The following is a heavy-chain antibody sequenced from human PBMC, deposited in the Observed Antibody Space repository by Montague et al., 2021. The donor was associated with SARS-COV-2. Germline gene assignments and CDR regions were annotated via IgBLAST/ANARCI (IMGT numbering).Heavy chain of an antibody. D-gene: IGHD3-22*01. CDR1: GFSVSTSGLC. V-gene: IGHV2-70*01. CDR2: LDWDDDT. Sequence: PALVKPTQTLTLTCTFSGFSVSTSGLCVSWIRQPPGKALEWLALLDWDDDTYYSTSLKTRLAISKDTSKNQVVLTMTDMDPVDTGTCYCARITDYSSGGGPDGYFDLWGRGTLVTVSS. J-gene: IGHJ2*01. CDR3: ARITDYSSGGGPDGYFDL.